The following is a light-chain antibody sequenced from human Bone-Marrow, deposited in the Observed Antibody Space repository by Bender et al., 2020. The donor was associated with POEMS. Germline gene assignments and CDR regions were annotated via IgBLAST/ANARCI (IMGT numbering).Light chain of an antibody. J-gene: IGLJ1*01. Sequence: QSALTQPPSASGSPGQSVTISCTGTSSDVGGSNFVSWYQQHPGKAPKLMIYEVNKRPSGVPDRFSGSRSGNTASLTVSGLQAEDEADYYCSSYAGSYSFVFGTGTEVTVL. CDR3: SSYAGSYSFV. CDR1: SSDVGGSNF. V-gene: IGLV2-8*01. CDR2: EVN.